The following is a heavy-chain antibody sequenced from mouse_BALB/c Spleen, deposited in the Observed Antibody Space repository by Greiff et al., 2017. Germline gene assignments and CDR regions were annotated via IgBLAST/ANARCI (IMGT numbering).Heavy chain of an antibody. CDR1: GYSITSGYY. CDR3: ARWPMDY. CDR2: ISYDGSN. Sequence: EVKLMESGPGLVKPSQSLSLTCSVTGYSITSGYYWNWIRQFPGNKLEWMGYISYDGSNNYNPSLKNRISITRDTSKNQFFLKLNSVTTEDTATYYCARWPMDYWGQGTSVTVSS. J-gene: IGHJ4*01. V-gene: IGHV3-6*02.